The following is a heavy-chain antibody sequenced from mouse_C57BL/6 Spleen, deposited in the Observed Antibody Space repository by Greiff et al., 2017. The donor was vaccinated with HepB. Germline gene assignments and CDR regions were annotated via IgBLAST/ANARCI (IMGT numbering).Heavy chain of an antibody. V-gene: IGHV1-50*01. D-gene: IGHD1-1*01. J-gene: IGHJ2*01. CDR3: AREGLLRSSYFDY. Sequence: QVQLQQPGAELVKPGASVKLSCKASGYTFTSYWMQWVKQRPGQGLEWIGEIDPSDSYTNYNQKFKGKATLTVDTSSSTAYMQLSSLTSEDSAVYYCAREGLLRSSYFDYWGQGTTLTVSS. CDR2: IDPSDSYT. CDR1: GYTFTSYW.